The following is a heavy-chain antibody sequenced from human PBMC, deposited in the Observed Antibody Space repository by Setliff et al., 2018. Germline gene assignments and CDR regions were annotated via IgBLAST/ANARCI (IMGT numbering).Heavy chain of an antibody. CDR2: IYYSGST. J-gene: IGHJ4*02. CDR3: ARAQKPGIAAAGTAGTFDY. CDR1: GGSISSGDYY. Sequence: SETLSLTCTVSGGSISSGDYYWSWIRQPPGKGLEWIGYIYYSGSTYYNPSLKSRVTISVDTSKNQFSLKLSSVTAADTAVYYCARAQKPGIAAAGTAGTFDYWGQGTLVTVSS. D-gene: IGHD6-13*01. V-gene: IGHV4-30-4*08.